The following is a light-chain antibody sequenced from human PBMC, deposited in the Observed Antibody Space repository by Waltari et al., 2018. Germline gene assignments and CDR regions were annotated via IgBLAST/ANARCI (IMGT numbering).Light chain of an antibody. CDR3: QQRRDWPLT. Sequence: IVLTQSPATLSLSPAERSSLSCRASQSVSRDLACYRQKPGQAPRLLIFDASIRATGTPARFSGSGSGTDFTLTISSLEPEDFAVYYCQQRRDWPLTFGGGTKVEIK. J-gene: IGKJ4*01. CDR1: QSVSRD. CDR2: DAS. V-gene: IGKV3-11*01.